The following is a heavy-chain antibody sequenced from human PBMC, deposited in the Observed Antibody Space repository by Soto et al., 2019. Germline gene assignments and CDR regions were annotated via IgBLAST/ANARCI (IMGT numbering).Heavy chain of an antibody. CDR1: GFTFSSYS. D-gene: IGHD2-2*01. J-gene: IGHJ6*02. V-gene: IGHV3-21*01. CDR3: ARDLEDIVVVPAAPYYYYGMDV. Sequence: EVQLVESGGGLVKPGGSLRLSCAASGFTFSSYSMNWVRQAPGKGLEWVSSISSSSSYIYYADSVKGRFTISRDNAKNSRYLQMNSLRAEDTAVYYCARDLEDIVVVPAAPYYYYGMDVWGQGTTATVSS. CDR2: ISSSSSYI.